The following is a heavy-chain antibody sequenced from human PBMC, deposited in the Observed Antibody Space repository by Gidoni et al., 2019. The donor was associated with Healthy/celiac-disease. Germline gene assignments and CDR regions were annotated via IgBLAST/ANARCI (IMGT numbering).Heavy chain of an antibody. CDR1: GGTFSSYA. J-gene: IGHJ6*04. V-gene: IGHV1-69*01. CDR2: SIPIFGTA. D-gene: IGHD6-19*01. Sequence: QVQLVQSGAEVKTPGSSVKVSCEASGGTFSSYATSWVRQAPGQGLEWRGGSIPIFGTANYAQKFQGRVTITADESTSTAYMELSSLRSEDTAVYYCARDLGSVAGSQWGKGTTVTVSS. CDR3: ARDLGSVAGSQ.